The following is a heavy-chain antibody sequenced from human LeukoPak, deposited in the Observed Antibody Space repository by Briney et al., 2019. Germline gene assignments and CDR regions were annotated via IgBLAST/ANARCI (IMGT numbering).Heavy chain of an antibody. J-gene: IGHJ4*02. V-gene: IGHV3-48*01. CDR3: ARGRSGEY. CDR2: ISSGSSTM. Sequence: GGSLRLSCAASGFTFSSYSMNWVRQAPGKGLEWISYISSGSSTMYYADSVKGRFTISRDNANNSLYLQMNSLRGEDTAVYYCARGRSGEYWGQGTLVTVSS. CDR1: GFTFSSYS. D-gene: IGHD1-26*01.